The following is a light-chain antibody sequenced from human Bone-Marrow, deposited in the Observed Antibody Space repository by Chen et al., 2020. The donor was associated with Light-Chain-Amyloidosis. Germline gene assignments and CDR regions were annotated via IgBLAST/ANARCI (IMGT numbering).Light chain of an antibody. J-gene: IGLJ3*02. Sequence: SYVLTQPSSVSVAPGQTATIACGGNNIGSTSVHWYQQTPGQAPLLVVYDDSYRPSGIPELLSGSNSGNTATLTSSRVEAGDEADYYCQVWDRSSDRPVFGGGTKLTVL. V-gene: IGLV3-21*02. CDR3: QVWDRSSDRPV. CDR2: DDS. CDR1: NIGSTS.